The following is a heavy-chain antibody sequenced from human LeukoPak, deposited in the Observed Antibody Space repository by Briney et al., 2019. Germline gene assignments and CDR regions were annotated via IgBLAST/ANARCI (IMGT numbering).Heavy chain of an antibody. J-gene: IGHJ5*02. CDR3: ARGGGVYYDSSGYTNWFDP. CDR1: GYTFTGYY. Sequence: ASVKVSCKASGYTFTGYYMHWVRQAPGQGLEWMGWINPNSGGTNYAQKFQGRVTMTRDTSISTAYMELSRLRSDDTAVYYCARGGGVYYDSSGYTNWFDPWGQGTLVTVSS. V-gene: IGHV1-2*02. D-gene: IGHD3-22*01. CDR2: INPNSGGT.